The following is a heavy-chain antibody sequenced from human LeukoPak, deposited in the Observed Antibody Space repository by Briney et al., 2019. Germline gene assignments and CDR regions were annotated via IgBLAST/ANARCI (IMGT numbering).Heavy chain of an antibody. J-gene: IGHJ6*03. CDR2: FSGSGGTT. D-gene: IGHD2-8*01. Sequence: GGSLRLSCAASGFTFSSYAMNWVRQAPGRGLEWVSGFSGSGGTTYYADSVKGRFTISRDNSKNTLYLQMNSLRAEDTAVYYCANGNRCTSPNCLGYYYFYMDVWGKETTVTVSS. CDR3: ANGNRCTSPNCLGYYYFYMDV. V-gene: IGHV3-23*01. CDR1: GFTFSSYA.